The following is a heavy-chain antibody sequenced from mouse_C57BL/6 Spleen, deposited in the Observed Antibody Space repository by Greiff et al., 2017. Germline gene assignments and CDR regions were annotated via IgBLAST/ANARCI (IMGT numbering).Heavy chain of an antibody. V-gene: IGHV5-6*01. CDR1: GFTFSSYG. Sequence: EVMLVESGGDLVKPGGSLKLSCAASGFTFSSYGMSWVRQTPDKRLEWVATISSGGSYTYYPDSVKGRFTISRDNAKNTLYLQMSSLKSEDTAMYYGARPLHCGSSLYYAMGYWGQGTSVTVSS. CDR3: ARPLHCGSSLYYAMGY. CDR2: ISSGGSYT. J-gene: IGHJ4*01. D-gene: IGHD1-1*01.